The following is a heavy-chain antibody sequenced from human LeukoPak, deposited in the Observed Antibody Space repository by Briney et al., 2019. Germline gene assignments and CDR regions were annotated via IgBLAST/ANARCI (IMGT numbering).Heavy chain of an antibody. CDR2: IKSKTDGGTT. CDR1: GFTFSNAW. V-gene: IGHV3-15*01. D-gene: IGHD3-3*01. J-gene: IGHJ4*02. Sequence: PGGSLRLSCAASGFTFSNAWMSWVRQAPGKGLEWVGRIKSKTDGGTTDYAAPVKGRFTISRDDSKNTLYLQMNSLRAEDTAVYYCARVPGHRLEWLYYFDYWGQGTLVTVSS. CDR3: ARVPGHRLEWLYYFDY.